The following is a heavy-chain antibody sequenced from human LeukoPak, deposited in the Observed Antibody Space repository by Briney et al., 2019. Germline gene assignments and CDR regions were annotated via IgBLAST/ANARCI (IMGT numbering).Heavy chain of an antibody. Sequence: SETLSLTCTLSGGSLATTIYYWNWIRQPAGKGLEWIGRLYSSGRENANYNPSLKSRVTMSVDTSKNHSSLKLTSVTAADTAVYYCVVAPLRWNKDYWGQGTLVTVST. D-gene: IGHD1/OR15-1a*01. CDR2: LYSSGRENA. CDR3: VVAPLRWNKDY. CDR1: GGSLATTIYY. V-gene: IGHV4-4*07. J-gene: IGHJ4*02.